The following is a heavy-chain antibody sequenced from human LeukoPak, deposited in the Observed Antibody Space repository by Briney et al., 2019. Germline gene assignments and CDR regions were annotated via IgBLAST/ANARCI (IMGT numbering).Heavy chain of an antibody. D-gene: IGHD2-2*02. Sequence: PGGSLRLSCPASGFTLSNYWMSWVRQAPGKGLEWVANIKQDEGEKYYVDSVKGRFTISRDNAKNSLCLQMNSLRAEDTAVYYCAREVYCSSTSCYTGYFQHWGQGTLVTVSS. V-gene: IGHV3-7*01. CDR1: GFTLSNYW. CDR3: AREVYCSSTSCYTGYFQH. CDR2: IKQDEGEK. J-gene: IGHJ1*01.